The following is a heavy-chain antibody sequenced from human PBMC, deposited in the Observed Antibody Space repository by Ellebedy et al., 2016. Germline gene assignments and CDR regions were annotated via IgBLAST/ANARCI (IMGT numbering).Heavy chain of an antibody. CDR2: MNPNSGNT. D-gene: IGHD1-26*01. V-gene: IGHV1-8*01. CDR3: ARCGSGSYYGDGYYYYMDV. Sequence: ASVKVSCXASGYTFTSYDINWVRQATGQGLEWMGWMNPNSGNTGYAQKFQGRVTMTRNTSISTAYMELSSLRSEDTAVYYCARCGSGSYYGDGYYYYMDVWGKGTTVTVSS. J-gene: IGHJ6*03. CDR1: GYTFTSYD.